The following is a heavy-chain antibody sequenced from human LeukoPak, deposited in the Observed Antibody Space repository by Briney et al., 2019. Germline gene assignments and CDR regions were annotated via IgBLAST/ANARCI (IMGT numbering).Heavy chain of an antibody. CDR1: GGSLSNYY. J-gene: IGHJ4*02. V-gene: IGHV4-34*01. Sequence: PSETLSLTCAVYGGSLSNYYWSWVRQPPGKGLGWIGEITHHGRTNYNPSLKSRVTISRDTSKNQFSLKMNSVSAADTALYYCAPIYGDYSDFDSWGQGTLVTVSS. D-gene: IGHD4-17*01. CDR2: ITHHGRT. CDR3: APIYGDYSDFDS.